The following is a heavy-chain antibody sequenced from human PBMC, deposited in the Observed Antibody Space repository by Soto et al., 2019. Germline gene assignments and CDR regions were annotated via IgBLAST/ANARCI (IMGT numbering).Heavy chain of an antibody. CDR1: RFTFSDYG. J-gene: IGHJ4*02. D-gene: IGHD4-4*01. Sequence: QVLLVESGGGVVQPGRSLRLSCAASRFTFSDYGMHWVRQAPGKGLEWVAGISHGATRKSYSDSVKGRFIISRDNSKKMLDLPLNSLRREDTAVYYCAKDWVGGSNRYQLDYWGRGTLVTVSS. CDR3: AKDWVGGSNRYQLDY. V-gene: IGHV3-30*18. CDR2: ISHGATRK.